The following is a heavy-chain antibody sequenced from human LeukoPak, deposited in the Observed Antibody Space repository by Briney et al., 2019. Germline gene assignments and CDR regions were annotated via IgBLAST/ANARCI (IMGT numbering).Heavy chain of an antibody. Sequence: SETLSLTCAVYGGSFSGYYWSWIRQPPGKGLEWIGEINHSGSTNYNPSLKSRVTISVDTSKNQFSLKLSSVTAADTAVYYCARPGGGAFTFAYWGRGTLVTVS. D-gene: IGHD3-10*01. CDR3: ARPGGGAFTFAY. J-gene: IGHJ4*02. V-gene: IGHV4-34*01. CDR1: GGSFSGYY. CDR2: INHSGST.